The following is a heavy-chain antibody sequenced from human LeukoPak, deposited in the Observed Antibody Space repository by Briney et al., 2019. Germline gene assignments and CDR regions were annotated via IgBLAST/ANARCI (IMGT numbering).Heavy chain of an antibody. J-gene: IGHJ6*02. Sequence: GGSLRLSCAASGFTFSSYSMNWVRQAPGKGLEWVSSISSSSSYIYYADSVKGRFTISRDNAKNSLYLQMNSLRAEDTAVYYCAREAEQQLVLSGMDVWGQGTTVTVSS. V-gene: IGHV3-21*01. CDR2: ISSSSSYI. CDR3: AREAEQQLVLSGMDV. CDR1: GFTFSSYS. D-gene: IGHD6-13*01.